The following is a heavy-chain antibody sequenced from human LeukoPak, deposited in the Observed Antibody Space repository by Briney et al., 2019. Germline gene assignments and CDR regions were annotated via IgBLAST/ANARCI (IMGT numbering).Heavy chain of an antibody. CDR1: GGSLSSYY. D-gene: IGHD4-11*01. CDR2: MSYSGST. J-gene: IGHJ4*02. V-gene: IGHV4-59*08. CDR3: ARAPVTGQRRFFDY. Sequence: SETLSLTCIVSGGSLSSYYWSWIRQPPGKGLEWIGYMSYSGSTNYSPSLNSRVTISVDTSKNQFSLKLSSVTAADTAVYYCARAPVTGQRRFFDYWGQGTLVTVSS.